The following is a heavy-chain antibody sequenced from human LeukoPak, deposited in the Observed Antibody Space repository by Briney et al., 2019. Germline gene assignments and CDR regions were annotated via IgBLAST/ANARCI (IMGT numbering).Heavy chain of an antibody. CDR2: IYYSGST. Sequence: SETLSLTCTVSGGSISSGGYYWSWIRQHPGKGLEWIGYIYYSGSTYYNPSLKSRVTISVDTSKNQFSLKLSSVTAADTAVYYCARSPNPSYYYDSSGYTNYFDYWGQGTLVTVSS. CDR1: GGSISSGGYY. CDR3: ARSPNPSYYYDSSGYTNYFDY. J-gene: IGHJ4*02. V-gene: IGHV4-31*03. D-gene: IGHD3-22*01.